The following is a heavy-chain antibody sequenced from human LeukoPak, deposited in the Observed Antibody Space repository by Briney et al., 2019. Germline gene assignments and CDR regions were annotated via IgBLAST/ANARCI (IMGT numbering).Heavy chain of an antibody. V-gene: IGHV4-30-4*01. J-gene: IGHJ3*02. Sequence: TLSLTCSVSGGSFSSEDYYWSWIRQPPGRGLEWIGYIFYSGSSYYNPSLKRRVSMSVDTSKNQFSLTLTSVTAADTAMYYCVRDESSVGATFDIWGHGTMVIVSS. CDR2: IFYSGSS. CDR1: GGSFSSEDYY. D-gene: IGHD3-22*01. CDR3: VRDESSVGATFDI.